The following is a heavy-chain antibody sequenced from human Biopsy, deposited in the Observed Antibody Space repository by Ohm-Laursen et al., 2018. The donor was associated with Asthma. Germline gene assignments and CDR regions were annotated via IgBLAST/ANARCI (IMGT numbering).Heavy chain of an antibody. J-gene: IGHJ5*02. CDR1: GGSVSSGSYY. V-gene: IGHV4-61*01. CDR2: IYYSGST. D-gene: IGHD3-22*01. Sequence: GTLSLTWTVSGGSVSSGSYYWSWIRQPPGKGLEWIGYIYYSGSTNYNPSLKSRVTISVDASKNQFSLRLTSVTAADTAVYYCARDRAMISETWGQGTLVTVSS. CDR3: ARDRAMISET.